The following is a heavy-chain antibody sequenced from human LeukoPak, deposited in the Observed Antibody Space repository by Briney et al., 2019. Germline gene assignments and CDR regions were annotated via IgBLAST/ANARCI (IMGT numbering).Heavy chain of an antibody. Sequence: PSETLSLTCAVSGASFSNDYWSWVRQAPGKGLGWIGYIYQNGRTNFNPSLTSRITMSIDTSQNQFSLKLTSVTAADTAVYYCARASEGIGYFDTWGRGSLVTVPS. J-gene: IGHJ4*02. CDR3: ARASEGIGYFDT. CDR1: GASFSNDY. V-gene: IGHV4-59*01. D-gene: IGHD3-16*01. CDR2: IYQNGRT.